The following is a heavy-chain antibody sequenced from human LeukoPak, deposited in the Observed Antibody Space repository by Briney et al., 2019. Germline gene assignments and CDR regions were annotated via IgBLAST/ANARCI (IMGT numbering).Heavy chain of an antibody. CDR1: GFTFRTYW. V-gene: IGHV3-7*01. D-gene: IGHD4-17*01. J-gene: IGHJ3*02. Sequence: PGGSLRLSCAASGFTFRTYWMSWVRQAPGKGLEWVANIKQDGNEKYYVDSVKGRFTISRDNAKNSLDLQMNSLRAEDTAVYYCARPLGRPFYGDYGMVNAFDIWGQGTMVTVSS. CDR2: IKQDGNEK. CDR3: ARPLGRPFYGDYGMVNAFDI.